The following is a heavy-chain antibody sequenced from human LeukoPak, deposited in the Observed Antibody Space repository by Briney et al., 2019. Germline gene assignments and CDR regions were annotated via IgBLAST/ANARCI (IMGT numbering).Heavy chain of an antibody. D-gene: IGHD2-15*01. V-gene: IGHV3-30*18. CDR3: AKANCSGGSCSYFDY. J-gene: IGHJ4*02. CDR1: GFTFSSYG. CDR2: ISYDGSNK. Sequence: GGSLGLSCAASGFTFSSYGMHWVRQAPGKGLEWVAVISYDGSNKYYADSVKGRFTISRDNSKNTLYLQMNSLRAEDTAVYYCAKANCSGGSCSYFDYWGQGTLVTVSS.